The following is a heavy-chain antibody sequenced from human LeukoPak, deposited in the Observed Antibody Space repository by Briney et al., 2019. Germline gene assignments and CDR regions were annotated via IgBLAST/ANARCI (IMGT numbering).Heavy chain of an antibody. CDR2: ISAYNGNT. Sequence: ASVKVSCKASGYTFTSNGISWVRQAPGQGLEWMGWISAYNGNTKYAQKFQGRVTMTTDTSTSTAYMELSSLRSEDTAVYYCARLYDFWSGSDAFDIWGQGTMVTVSS. CDR1: GYTFTSNG. V-gene: IGHV1-18*01. D-gene: IGHD3-3*01. CDR3: ARLYDFWSGSDAFDI. J-gene: IGHJ3*02.